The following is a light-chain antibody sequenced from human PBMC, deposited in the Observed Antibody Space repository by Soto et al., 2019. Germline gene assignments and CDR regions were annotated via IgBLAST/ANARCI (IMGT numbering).Light chain of an antibody. CDR3: QQYSTLPHT. CDR2: GIS. J-gene: IGKJ2*01. Sequence: ENVLTQSPGTLSLSPGERATLSCRATQSVTSRYFAWYQQKPGQAPRLLIYGISSRATDIPDRFSGSGSGSDYTLTISRLEPEDCGVYYCQQYSTLPHTFGQGTKLEVK. CDR1: QSVTSRY. V-gene: IGKV3-20*01.